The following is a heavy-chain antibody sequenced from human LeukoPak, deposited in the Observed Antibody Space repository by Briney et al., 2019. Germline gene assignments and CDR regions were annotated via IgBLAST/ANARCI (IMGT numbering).Heavy chain of an antibody. J-gene: IGHJ3*01. D-gene: IGHD5-24*01. V-gene: IGHV3-74*01. Sequence: GGSLRLSCAASRFTFNSYWMHWVRQAPGKGLVWVSRIVGDGSYTNYADSVKGRFTISRDNAKNTLFLQMNSLRTEDTAVYYCARDGSNSHAFDVWGLGTMVTVSS. CDR3: ARDGSNSHAFDV. CDR2: IVGDGSYT. CDR1: RFTFNSYW.